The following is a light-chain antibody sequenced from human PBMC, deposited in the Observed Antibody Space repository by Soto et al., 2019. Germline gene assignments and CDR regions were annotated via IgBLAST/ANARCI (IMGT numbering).Light chain of an antibody. CDR3: QQSHKSPPWT. CDR2: GAS. J-gene: IGKJ1*01. CDR1: PRVSIN. V-gene: IGKV3-15*01. Sequence: EVVMTQSAAILAVSPGERAARSGGASPRVSINLAWIQQKPVRGPMLLIIGASTRATGVPHRFSGSGSGTEFTLTIDSLQSDDFATSYCQQSHKSPPWTFGPGTQLEI.